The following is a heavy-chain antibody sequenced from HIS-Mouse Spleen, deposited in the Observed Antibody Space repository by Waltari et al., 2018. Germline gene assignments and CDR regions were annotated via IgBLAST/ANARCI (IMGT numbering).Heavy chain of an antibody. D-gene: IGHD5-18*01. CDR1: GFTFSSYA. J-gene: IGHJ4*02. V-gene: IGHV3-30*04. CDR2: ISDDGRNK. CDR3: ARGFVDTAMVDY. Sequence: QVQLVESGGGVVQPGRSLRLSCAASGFTFSSYAMHWVRQAPGKGLEWVAVISDDGRNKYYADSVKGRFTISRDNSKNTLYLQMNSLRAEDTAVYYCARGFVDTAMVDYWGQGTLVTVSS.